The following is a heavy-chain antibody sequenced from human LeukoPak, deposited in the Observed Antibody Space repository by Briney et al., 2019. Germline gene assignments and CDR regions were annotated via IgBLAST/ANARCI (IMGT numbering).Heavy chain of an antibody. CDR1: GYTFTSYG. Sequence: GASVKVSCKASGYTFTSYGISWVRQAPGQGLEWMVWISAYNDNTNYAQKLQGRVTMTTDTSTSTAYMELRSLRSDDTAVYYCARVHYDILTGYSYFDYWGQGTLVTVSS. J-gene: IGHJ4*02. V-gene: IGHV1-18*01. CDR3: ARVHYDILTGYSYFDY. D-gene: IGHD3-9*01. CDR2: ISAYNDNT.